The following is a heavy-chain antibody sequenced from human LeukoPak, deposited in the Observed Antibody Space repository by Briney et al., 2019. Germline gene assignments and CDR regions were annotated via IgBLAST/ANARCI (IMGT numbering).Heavy chain of an antibody. CDR1: GFTFSSYS. Sequence: PGGSLRLSCAASGFTFSSYSVNWVRQAPGKGLEWVSAISGSGGSTYYADSVKGRFTISRDNSKNTLYLQMNSLRAEDTAVYYCAKGTLRIAVTGTVDYWGQGTLVTVSS. D-gene: IGHD6-19*01. V-gene: IGHV3-23*01. J-gene: IGHJ4*02. CDR3: AKGTLRIAVTGTVDY. CDR2: ISGSGGST.